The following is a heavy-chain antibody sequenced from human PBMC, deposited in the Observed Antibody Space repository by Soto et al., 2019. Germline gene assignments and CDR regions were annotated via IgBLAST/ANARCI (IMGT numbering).Heavy chain of an antibody. Sequence: QVLLQESGPGLVKPSETLSLTCTVSGGPLSSGSYYWSWIRQPPGQGLEWIGYIYYSGTTKYNPSPKSRVSSSVDTSKNQSTLRLTSLSAADTAVYYCARAASSYFDLLSAFHPWGQGTLVTVSS. CDR2: IYYSGTT. J-gene: IGHJ5*02. V-gene: IGHV4-61*01. D-gene: IGHD3-9*01. CDR1: GGPLSSGSYY. CDR3: ARAASSYFDLLSAFHP.